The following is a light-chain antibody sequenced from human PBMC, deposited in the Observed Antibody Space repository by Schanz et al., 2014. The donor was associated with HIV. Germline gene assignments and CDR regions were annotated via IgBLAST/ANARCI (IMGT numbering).Light chain of an antibody. Sequence: QSVLAQPPSVSGAPGQRVTISCTGTSSNIGAGYDVHWYQLLPGTAPTLLIFDNTNRPSGVPDRFSGSKSGTSASLAISGLQSEDEADYYCAAWDDSLNGWVFGGGTKLTVL. J-gene: IGLJ3*02. CDR3: AAWDDSLNGWV. V-gene: IGLV1-40*01. CDR1: SSNIGAGYD. CDR2: DNT.